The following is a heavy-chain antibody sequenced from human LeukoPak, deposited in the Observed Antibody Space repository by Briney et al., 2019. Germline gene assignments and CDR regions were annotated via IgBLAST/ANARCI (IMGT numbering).Heavy chain of an antibody. CDR3: ARVIAVAGTPKTRYYMDV. V-gene: IGHV4-4*07. J-gene: IGHJ6*03. Sequence: PSETLSLTCTVSGGSITDDYWSWIRQPAGKGLEWIGRIYTSGSTNYNPSLKSRVTMSVDTSKNQFSLKLSSVTAADTAVYYCARVIAVAGTPKTRYYMDVWGKGTTVTVSS. CDR1: GGSITDDY. CDR2: IYTSGST. D-gene: IGHD6-19*01.